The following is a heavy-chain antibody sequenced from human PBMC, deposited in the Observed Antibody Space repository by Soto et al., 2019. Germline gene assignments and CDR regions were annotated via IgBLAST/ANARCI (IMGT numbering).Heavy chain of an antibody. CDR2: ISGSGGST. J-gene: IGHJ4*02. CDR1: GFTFSSYA. CDR3: AKDPDNSSGRSYYFDY. D-gene: IGHD6-19*01. Sequence: GGSLRLSCAASGFTFSSYAMSWVRQAPGKGLEWVSAISGSGGSTYYADSVKGRFTISRDNSKNTLYLQMNSLRAEDTAVYYCAKDPDNSSGRSYYFDYWGQGTLVTVSS. V-gene: IGHV3-23*01.